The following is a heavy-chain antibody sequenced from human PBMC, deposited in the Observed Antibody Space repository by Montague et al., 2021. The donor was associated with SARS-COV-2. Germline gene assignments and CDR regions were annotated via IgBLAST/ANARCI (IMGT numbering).Heavy chain of an antibody. Sequence: SETLSLTCSVSGLSISSGYYWGWIRQTPGKGLEWIRSRYQNGATYYSPSLKRPVTILLDTSKNQFSLSLTSVTAADTAVYYCARSGVGIFDFSYFDSWGQGSLVIVSS. CDR2: RYQNGAT. V-gene: IGHV4-38-2*02. CDR3: ARSGVGIFDFSYFDS. D-gene: IGHD3-3*01. CDR1: GLSISSGYY. J-gene: IGHJ4*02.